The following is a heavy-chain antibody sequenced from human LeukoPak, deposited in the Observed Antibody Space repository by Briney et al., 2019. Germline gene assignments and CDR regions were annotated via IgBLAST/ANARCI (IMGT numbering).Heavy chain of an antibody. Sequence: PSETLSLTCTVSGGSISSSTYSWNWIRQPPGKGLEWIGSIHYDGNTYYKPSLKSRVTISVDTSKIQFSLRLSSATAADMATYYCARHSLNNYGSYYWGQGTLVTVSS. D-gene: IGHD5-24*01. J-gene: IGHJ4*02. V-gene: IGHV4-39*01. CDR1: GGSISSSTYS. CDR3: ARHSLNNYGSYY. CDR2: IHYDGNT.